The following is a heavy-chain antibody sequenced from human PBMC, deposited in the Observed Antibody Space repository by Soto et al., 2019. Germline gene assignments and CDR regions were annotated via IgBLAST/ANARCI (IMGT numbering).Heavy chain of an antibody. V-gene: IGHV1-69*02. J-gene: IGHJ6*03. Sequence: QVQLVQSGAEVKKPGSSVKVSCKASGDTFSRHTLSWVRQAPGQRLEWMGRIIPILGIANYAQKFQGRVTITADKSTSTAYMDLSSLRSEDTAVYYCARVAEMGTVTKGYYYYMDVWGKGTTVTVSS. D-gene: IGHD4-17*01. CDR1: GDTFSRHT. CDR2: IIPILGIA. CDR3: ARVAEMGTVTKGYYYYMDV.